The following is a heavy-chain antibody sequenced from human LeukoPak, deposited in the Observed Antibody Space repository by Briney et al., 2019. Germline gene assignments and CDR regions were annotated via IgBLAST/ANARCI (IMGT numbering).Heavy chain of an antibody. CDR2: IYHSGNT. V-gene: IGHV4-4*09. Sequence: SETLSLTCKVSGASISSNYWSWIRQPPGKGLEWIGYIYHSGNTNYSPSLESRVTMSVDESKNQFSLRVHFVSAADTAVYYCASTRRAAVAGRFDSWGQGTLVTVSS. D-gene: IGHD6-19*01. CDR1: GASISSNY. J-gene: IGHJ4*02. CDR3: ASTRRAAVAGRFDS.